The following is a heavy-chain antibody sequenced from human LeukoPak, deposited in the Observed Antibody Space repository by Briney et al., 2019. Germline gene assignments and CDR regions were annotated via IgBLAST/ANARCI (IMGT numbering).Heavy chain of an antibody. CDR1: GYTFTGYY. Sequence: ASVKVSCKASGYTFTGYYMHWVRQAPGQGLEWMGWINPNSGGTNYAQKFQGRVTMTRDTSISTAYMELSRLRSDDTAVYYCARENGYCSGGSCYSGVDDWFDPWGQGTLVTVSS. V-gene: IGHV1-2*02. CDR2: INPNSGGT. D-gene: IGHD2-15*01. J-gene: IGHJ5*02. CDR3: ARENGYCSGGSCYSGVDDWFDP.